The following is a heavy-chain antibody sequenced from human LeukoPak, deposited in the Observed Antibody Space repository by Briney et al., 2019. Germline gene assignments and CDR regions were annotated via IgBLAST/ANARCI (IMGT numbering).Heavy chain of an antibody. CDR2: IRYSESKK. J-gene: IGHJ4*02. D-gene: IGHD3-10*01. CDR3: AKDSDYYGSGSYPDLFYIHF. Sequence: GGSLRLSCAASGFTFNTYGMHWVRQAPRKGLEWVAFIRYSESKKYYAESVEGRFTISRDYSKNTVYLQMKSLGPVDTAMYYRAKDSDYYGSGSYPDLFYIHFCGQEGLVTVSS. CDR1: GFTFNTYG. V-gene: IGHV3-30*02.